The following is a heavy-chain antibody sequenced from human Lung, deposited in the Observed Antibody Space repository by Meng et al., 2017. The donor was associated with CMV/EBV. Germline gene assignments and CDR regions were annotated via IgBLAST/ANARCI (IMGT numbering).Heavy chain of an antibody. Sequence: SCAASEFTFSNYAMSWVRQAPGRGLEWVSAITASGGSTYYTDSVKGRFTVSRDNSKNTLYLQMNNLRAEDTAVFYCAKAFSASWYREYYDYWVQGAXVTVSS. CDR3: AKAFSASWYREYYDY. CDR2: ITASGGST. D-gene: IGHD6-13*01. CDR1: EFTFSNYA. V-gene: IGHV3-23*01. J-gene: IGHJ4*02.